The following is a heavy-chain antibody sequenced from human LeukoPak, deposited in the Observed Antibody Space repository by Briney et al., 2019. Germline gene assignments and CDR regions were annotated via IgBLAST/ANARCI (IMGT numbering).Heavy chain of an antibody. J-gene: IGHJ6*03. V-gene: IGHV3-7*01. CDR2: IKQDGSEK. Sequence: GGSLRLSCAASGFTFSSYWMSWVRQAPGKGLEWVANIKQDGSEKYYVDSVKGRFTISRDNAKNSLYLQMNSPRAEDTAVYYCARVRSSSWYFNYYYYYMDVWGKGTTVTVSS. CDR1: GFTFSSYW. CDR3: ARVRSSSWYFNYYYYYMDV. D-gene: IGHD6-13*01.